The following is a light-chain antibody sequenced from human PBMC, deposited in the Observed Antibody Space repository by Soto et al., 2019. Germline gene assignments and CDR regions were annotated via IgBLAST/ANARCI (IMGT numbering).Light chain of an antibody. CDR3: QQYGSSPRYT. CDR2: GAS. CDR1: QSVSSSY. J-gene: IGKJ2*01. V-gene: IGKV3-20*01. Sequence: EIVLTQSPGTLSLSPGERATLSCRASQSVSSSYLAWYQQKPGQAPRLLIYGASSRATGIPDRFSGSGSGTGFNFNNRRPEPEDFAVYYCQQYGSSPRYTFGQGTKLEIK.